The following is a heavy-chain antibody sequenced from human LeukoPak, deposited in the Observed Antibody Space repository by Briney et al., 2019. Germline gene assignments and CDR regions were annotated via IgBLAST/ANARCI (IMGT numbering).Heavy chain of an antibody. J-gene: IGHJ4*02. CDR1: GFTFSSFY. V-gene: IGHV3-7*01. CDR3: ARTTILDY. Sequence: PGGSLRLSCAASGFTFSSFYMTWVRQAPGKGLEWVATIKQDGSDKHYVDSVKGRLIISRDNAKNSLYLQMNSLRAEDTAVYYCARTTILDYWGQGTLVTVSS. CDR2: IKQDGSDK. D-gene: IGHD4-17*01.